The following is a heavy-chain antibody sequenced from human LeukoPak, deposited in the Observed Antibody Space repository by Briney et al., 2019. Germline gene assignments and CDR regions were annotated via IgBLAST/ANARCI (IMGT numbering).Heavy chain of an antibody. CDR3: GRGYSGYDPFDY. J-gene: IGHJ4*02. CDR1: GGSFSGYY. V-gene: IGHV4-34*01. CDR2: INHSGST. Sequence: PSETLSLTCAVYGGSFSGYYWSWIRQPPGKGLEWIGEINHSGSTNYNPSLKSRVTISVDTSKNQFSLKLSSVTAADTAVYYCGRGYSGYDPFDYWGQGTLVTVSS. D-gene: IGHD5-12*01.